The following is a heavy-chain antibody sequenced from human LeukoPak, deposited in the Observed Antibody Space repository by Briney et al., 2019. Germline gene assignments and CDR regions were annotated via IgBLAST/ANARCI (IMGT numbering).Heavy chain of an antibody. CDR3: TRDRDFGDYAGD. J-gene: IGHJ1*01. CDR1: GYSFTDYY. D-gene: IGHD4-17*01. Sequence: APVKVSCKASGYSFTDYYMHWVRQAPGQGLEWMGRINPNSGDTNIAQKFQGRVTTTRDTSINTAYMELNSLRSDDTAIYYCTRDRDFGDYAGDWGQGTLIIVLS. CDR2: INPNSGDT. V-gene: IGHV1-2*06.